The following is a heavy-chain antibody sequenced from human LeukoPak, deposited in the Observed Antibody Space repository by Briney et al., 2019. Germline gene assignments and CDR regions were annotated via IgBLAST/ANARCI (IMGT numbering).Heavy chain of an antibody. V-gene: IGHV4-59*12. CDR3: ARGKLLGGAFDI. J-gene: IGHJ3*02. CDR1: GDSISSYY. Sequence: SETLSLTCIVSGDSISSYYWSWIRQPPGKGLEWIGYTSHSGSTNSNPSLKSRVTISVDTSKNQFSLTLSSVTAADTAVYYCARGKLLGGAFDIWGQGTMVTVSS. CDR2: TSHSGST. D-gene: IGHD3-10*01.